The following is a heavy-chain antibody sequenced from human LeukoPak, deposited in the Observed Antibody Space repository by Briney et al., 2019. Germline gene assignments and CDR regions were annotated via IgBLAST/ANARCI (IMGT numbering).Heavy chain of an antibody. V-gene: IGHV4-59*01. CDR1: GGSISSSY. CDR3: AREGMIATCREPAGI. J-gene: IGHJ3*02. CDR2: IYYSGST. Sequence: SETLSLTCSVSGGSISSSYWSWIRQAPGKGLEWIGQIYYSGSTNYNPSLKSRVTISVDTSKNQFSLKLSSVTGADTAVYYCAREGMIATCREPAGIWGQGTMVTVSS. D-gene: IGHD3-22*01.